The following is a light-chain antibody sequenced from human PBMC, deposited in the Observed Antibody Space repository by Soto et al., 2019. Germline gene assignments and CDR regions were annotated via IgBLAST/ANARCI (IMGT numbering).Light chain of an antibody. CDR2: DAS. V-gene: IGKV1-5*01. J-gene: IGKJ1*01. CDR1: QSISGW. CDR3: QQYNSYPWT. Sequence: DIQMTQSPSTLSASVGDRVTITCRASQSISGWLAWYQQKPGKAPKVLIYDASSLESGVPSRFSGSVSGTEFTPTISSLQPDDFATYYCQQYNSYPWTFGQGTKVDIK.